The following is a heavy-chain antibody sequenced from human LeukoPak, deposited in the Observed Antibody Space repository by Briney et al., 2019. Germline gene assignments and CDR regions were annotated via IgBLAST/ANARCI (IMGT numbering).Heavy chain of an antibody. CDR1: GFTVSSNY. Sequence: GGSLRLSCAASGFTVSSNYMSWVRQAPGKGLEWVSVIYSGGSTYYADSVRGRFTISRDNSKNTLYLQMNSLGAEDTAVYYCARVSYYDSSGYDNWGQGTLVTVSS. V-gene: IGHV3-53*01. CDR2: IYSGGST. CDR3: ARVSYYDSSGYDN. J-gene: IGHJ4*02. D-gene: IGHD3-22*01.